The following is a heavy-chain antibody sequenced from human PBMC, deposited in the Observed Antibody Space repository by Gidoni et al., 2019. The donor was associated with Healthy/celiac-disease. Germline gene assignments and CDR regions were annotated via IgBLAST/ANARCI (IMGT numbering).Heavy chain of an antibody. V-gene: IGHV1-8*01. CDR2: MNPNSGNT. Sequence: QVQLVQSGAEVKKPGASVTVSCKASGYTFTSYDIHWVRQATGQGLAWMGWMNPNSGNTGYAQKVQGRVTMTRNTSISTAYMELSSLGSEDTAVYYCARNPHPLKYDFWSGYYGRDAFDIWGQGTMVTVSS. D-gene: IGHD3-3*01. J-gene: IGHJ3*02. CDR1: GYTFTSYD. CDR3: ARNPHPLKYDFWSGYYGRDAFDI.